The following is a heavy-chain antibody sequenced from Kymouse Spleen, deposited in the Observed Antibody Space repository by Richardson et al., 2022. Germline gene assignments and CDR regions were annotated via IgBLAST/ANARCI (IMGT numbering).Heavy chain of an antibody. J-gene: IGHJ6*02. V-gene: IGHV4-61*01. D-gene: IGHD6-19*01. Sequence: QVQLQESGPGLVKPSETLSLTCTVSGGSVSSGSYYWSWIRQPPGKGLEWIGYIYYSGSTNYNPSLKSRVTISVDTSKNQFSLKLSSVTAADTAVYYCARGSGYYYYGMDVWGQGTTVTVSS. CDR1: GGSVSSGSYY. CDR2: IYYSGST. CDR3: ARGSGYYYYGMDV.